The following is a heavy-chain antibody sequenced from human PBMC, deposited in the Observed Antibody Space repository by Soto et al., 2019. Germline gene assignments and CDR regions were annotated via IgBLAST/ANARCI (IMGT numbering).Heavy chain of an antibody. CDR3: AIDPDKNGFSFFDS. J-gene: IGHJ4*02. CDR1: GFTFSSYW. V-gene: IGHV3-74*01. Sequence: EVQLVESGGGLVQPGGSLRLSCVASGFTFSSYWMHWVRQTPGEGLVWVSRIKSDGSSSTYADSVKGRFTIFRDNAKNTLYLQMNSLRAEDTAVYYCAIDPDKNGFSFFDSWGQGTLVTVSS. CDR2: IKSDGSSS. D-gene: IGHD2-8*01.